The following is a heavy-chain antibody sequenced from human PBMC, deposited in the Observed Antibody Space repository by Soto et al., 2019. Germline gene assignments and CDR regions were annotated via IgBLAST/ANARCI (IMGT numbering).Heavy chain of an antibody. D-gene: IGHD1-26*01. J-gene: IGHJ4*02. CDR2: IYYSGST. CDR1: GGSISSGGYY. CDR3: ARARGGSYYSASDY. Sequence: SQTLSLTCSVSGGSISSGGYYWSWIRQHPGKGLEWIGYIYYSGSTYYNPSLKSRVTISVDTSKNQFSLKLSSVTAADTAVYYCARARGGSYYSASDYWGKGTLVTVSS. V-gene: IGHV4-31*03.